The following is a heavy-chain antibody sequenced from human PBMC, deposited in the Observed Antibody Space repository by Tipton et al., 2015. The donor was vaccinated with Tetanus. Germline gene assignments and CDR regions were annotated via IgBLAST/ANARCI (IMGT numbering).Heavy chain of an antibody. CDR3: ARAAGFLGLTHDF. CDR1: GASFSSGDYY. J-gene: IGHJ4*02. D-gene: IGHD2/OR15-2a*01. CDR2: IYQTGTT. V-gene: IGHV4-30-4*01. Sequence: TLSLTCTVSGASFSSGDYYWSWIRKPPGKDLEWIGYIYQTGTTYYNPSLKGRVTIPMDRSNTQFSLRLDSLTAADTAVYYCARAAGFLGLTHDFWGRGTLVSVSS.